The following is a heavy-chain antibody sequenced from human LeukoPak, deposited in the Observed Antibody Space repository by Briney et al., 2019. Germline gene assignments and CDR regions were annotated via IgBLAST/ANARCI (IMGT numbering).Heavy chain of an antibody. Sequence: SETLSLTCPVSGGSISSYYWSWIRQPPGKGLEWIGYIYYSGSTNYNPSLKSRVTISVDTSKNQFSLKLSSVTAADTAVYYCARDYYDSSGPYFDYWGQGTLVTVSS. CDR1: GGSISSYY. CDR3: ARDYYDSSGPYFDY. D-gene: IGHD3-22*01. CDR2: IYYSGST. V-gene: IGHV4-59*01. J-gene: IGHJ4*02.